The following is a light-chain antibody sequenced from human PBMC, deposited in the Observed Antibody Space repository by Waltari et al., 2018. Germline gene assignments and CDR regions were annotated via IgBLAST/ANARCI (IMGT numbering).Light chain of an antibody. CDR2: AAS. CDR3: HQYGNSART. Sequence: VSTQSPGTLSLSPWERATLSCRASQRAANSYLAWYQQRPGQAPRLLIYAASSRATGIPDRFSGSVSGTDFTLIISRIEPEDSAAYDCHQYGNSARTFGQGTKVEIK. V-gene: IGKV3-20*01. CDR1: QRAANSY. J-gene: IGKJ1*01.